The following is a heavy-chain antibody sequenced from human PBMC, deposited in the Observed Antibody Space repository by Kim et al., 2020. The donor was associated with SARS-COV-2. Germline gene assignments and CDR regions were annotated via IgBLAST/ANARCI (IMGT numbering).Heavy chain of an antibody. Sequence: YEQKFQGRVTMTEDTSTDTAYMELSSLRSEDTAVYYCATRRGYDSLPFDYWGQGTLVTVSS. CDR3: ATRRGYDSLPFDY. J-gene: IGHJ4*02. V-gene: IGHV1-24*01. D-gene: IGHD5-12*01.